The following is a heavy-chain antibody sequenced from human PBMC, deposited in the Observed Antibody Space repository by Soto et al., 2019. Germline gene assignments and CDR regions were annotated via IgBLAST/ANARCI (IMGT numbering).Heavy chain of an antibody. CDR3: ARAPQLVAPAATGFDS. CDR1: GFPFSTYS. J-gene: IGHJ4*02. CDR2: ISASTLTT. Sequence: EVELVESGGGLVQPGGSLRISCATSGFPFSTYSMSWVRQAPGKGLEWISYISASTLTTFYADSVKGRFTISRDTAQNSLYLQMNSLRDEDTAVYYCARAPQLVAPAATGFDSWGQGTLVTVSS. D-gene: IGHD2-2*01. V-gene: IGHV3-48*02.